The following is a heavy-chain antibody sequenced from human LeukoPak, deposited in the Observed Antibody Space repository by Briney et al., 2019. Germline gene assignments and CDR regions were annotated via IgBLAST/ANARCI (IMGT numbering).Heavy chain of an antibody. J-gene: IGHJ4*02. D-gene: IGHD5-24*01. CDR3: ARERWQTFIEYYFDY. CDR2: IYYSGST. CDR1: GGSISSYY. V-gene: IGHV4-59*01. Sequence: PSETLSLTCTVSGGSISSYYWSWIRQPPGKGLEWIGYIYYSGSTNYNPSLKSRVTISVDTSKNQFSLKLSSVTAADTAVYYCARERWQTFIEYYFDYWGQGTLVTVSS.